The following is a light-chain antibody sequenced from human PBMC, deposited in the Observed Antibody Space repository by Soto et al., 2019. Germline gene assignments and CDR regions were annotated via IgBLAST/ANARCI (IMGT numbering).Light chain of an antibody. CDR1: SSDVGRYDR. J-gene: IGLJ1*01. Sequence: QSVLTQPPSVSGSPGQSVTISCTGTSSDVGRYDRVSWYQQSPGTAPKLIIYEVTNRPSGVPDRFSGSKSGNTASLTISGLDHEDEADFYCSSYTSSSRYIFGTGTKVXVL. CDR3: SSYTSSSRYI. CDR2: EVT. V-gene: IGLV2-18*02.